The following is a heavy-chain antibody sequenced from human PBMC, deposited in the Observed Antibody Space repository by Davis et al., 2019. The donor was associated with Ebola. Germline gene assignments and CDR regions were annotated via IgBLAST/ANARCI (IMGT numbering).Heavy chain of an antibody. J-gene: IGHJ5*02. CDR3: ARAPDYGHNWFDP. D-gene: IGHD4-17*01. Sequence: ASVKVSCKASGYTFTGYYMHWVRQAPGQGLEWMGRINPNSGGTNYAQKFQGRVTMTRDTSISTAYMELSRLRSDDTAVYYCARAPDYGHNWFDPWGQGTLVTVSS. CDR1: GYTFTGYY. CDR2: INPNSGGT. V-gene: IGHV1-2*06.